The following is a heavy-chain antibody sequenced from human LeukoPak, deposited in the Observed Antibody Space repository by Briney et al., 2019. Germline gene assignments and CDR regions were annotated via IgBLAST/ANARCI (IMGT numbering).Heavy chain of an antibody. CDR3: ARGGYYGSGNDFRFDP. V-gene: IGHV4-59*01. CDR2: IYHSGST. Sequence: SETLSLTCTVSGVSITSYYWSWIRQPPGKGLEWIGYIYHSGSTNYNPSLKSRVTISVDTSKNQFSLKLSSVTAADTAVYYCARGGYYGSGNDFRFDPWGQGTLVTVSS. CDR1: GVSITSYY. J-gene: IGHJ5*02. D-gene: IGHD3-10*01.